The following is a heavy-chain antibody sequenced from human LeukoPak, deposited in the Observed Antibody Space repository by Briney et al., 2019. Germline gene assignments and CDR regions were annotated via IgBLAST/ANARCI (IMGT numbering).Heavy chain of an antibody. J-gene: IGHJ6*03. V-gene: IGHV4-39*01. Sequence: SETLSLTCTVSGGSIDSSNYYWDWIRQPPGKGLEWLGNIYYSGTTFYTSSLKSRVTISADMSKNHFSLRLTSVTAADTAVYYCARQRADYFYHYMDVWGKGTTVIVSS. CDR1: GGSIDSSNYY. CDR3: ARQRADYFYHYMDV. CDR2: IYYSGTT.